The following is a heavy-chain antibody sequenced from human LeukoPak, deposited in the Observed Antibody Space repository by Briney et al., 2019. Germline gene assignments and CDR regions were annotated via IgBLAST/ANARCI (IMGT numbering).Heavy chain of an antibody. J-gene: IGHJ4*02. D-gene: IGHD2-8*01. V-gene: IGHV3-21*01. CDR3: ARAPNPAENDY. CDR2: TSSSSSYI. CDR1: GFTFSSYS. Sequence: GGSLRLSCAASGFTFSSYSMNWVRQAPGKGLEWVSSTSSSSSYIYYADSVKGRFTISRDNDKNSLYLQMNSLGAEDTAVYYCARAPNPAENDYWGQGTLVTVSS.